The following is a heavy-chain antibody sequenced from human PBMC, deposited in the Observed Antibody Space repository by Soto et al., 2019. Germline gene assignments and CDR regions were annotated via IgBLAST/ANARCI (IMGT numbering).Heavy chain of an antibody. J-gene: IGHJ6*02. V-gene: IGHV3-74*01. CDR3: ARDRSYRLED. Sequence: GGSLRLSCAVSGSTFSNDWMHWVRQAPGKGLVWVSHINSDGSSTNYADFVKGRFTIASDNAKNTVYLQMNSLRAEDTDVYYCARDRSYRLEDWGQGTTVTVS. CDR2: INSDGSST. CDR1: GSTFSNDW.